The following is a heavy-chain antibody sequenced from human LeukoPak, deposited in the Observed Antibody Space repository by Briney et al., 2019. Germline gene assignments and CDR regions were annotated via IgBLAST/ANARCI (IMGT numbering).Heavy chain of an antibody. J-gene: IGHJ4*02. Sequence: ASVTVSCKASGYTFTIYSITWVRQAPGQGLEWMGWINPNSGATNYVQEFQGRVTMTRGTSITTAYMELSGLRSDDTAVYYCAREGREFGPHKLAGFDYWGQGTLVTVSS. CDR1: GYTFTIYS. CDR3: AREGREFGPHKLAGFDY. V-gene: IGHV1-2*02. CDR2: INPNSGAT. D-gene: IGHD3-10*01.